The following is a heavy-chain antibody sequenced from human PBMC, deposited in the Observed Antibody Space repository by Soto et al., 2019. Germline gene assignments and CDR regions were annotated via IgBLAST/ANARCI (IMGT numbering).Heavy chain of an antibody. V-gene: IGHV1-8*01. Sequence: ASVKVSCKTSGYTFISYDINWVRQATGQGLEWMGWMNPNSGNTGYAQEFQGRVTMTRSISTRTAYMELTNLKSEDTAVYYCARGPYDFTRHRFDPWGQGTLVTVSS. CDR2: MNPNSGNT. CDR3: ARGPYDFTRHRFDP. J-gene: IGHJ5*02. D-gene: IGHD3-22*01. CDR1: GYTFISYD.